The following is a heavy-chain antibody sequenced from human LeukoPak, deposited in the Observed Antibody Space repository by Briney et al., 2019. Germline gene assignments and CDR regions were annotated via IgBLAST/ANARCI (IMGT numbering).Heavy chain of an antibody. CDR2: ISGSGGST. CDR3: ARLTDTDYFDY. J-gene: IGHJ4*02. V-gene: IGHV3-23*01. Sequence: GGSLRLSCAASGFTFSSYAMSWVRQAPGKGLEWVSAISGSGGSTYYADSVKGRFTISGDNSKNTLYLQMSSLRAEDTAVYYCARLTDTDYFDYWGQGTLVTVSS. CDR1: GFTFSSYA.